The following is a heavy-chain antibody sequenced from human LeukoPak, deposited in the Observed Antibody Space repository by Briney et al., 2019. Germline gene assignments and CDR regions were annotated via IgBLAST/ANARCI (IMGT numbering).Heavy chain of an antibody. J-gene: IGHJ6*03. CDR1: GGSISSSSYY. Sequence: SETLSLTCTVSGGSISSSSYYWGWIRQPPGKGLEWIGSIYYSGSTYYNPSLKSRVTISVDTSKNQFSLKLSSVTAADTAVYYCASEAARPYYYYYYMDVWGKGTTVTVSS. CDR2: IYYSGST. D-gene: IGHD6-6*01. CDR3: ASEAARPYYYYYYMDV. V-gene: IGHV4-39*01.